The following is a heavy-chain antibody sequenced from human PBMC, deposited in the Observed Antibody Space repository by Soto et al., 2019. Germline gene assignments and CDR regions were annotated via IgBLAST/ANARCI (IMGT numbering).Heavy chain of an antibody. CDR2: IKSEPDSYTT. J-gene: IGHJ4*02. V-gene: IGHV3-72*01. CDR3: VRNDYGVLDS. D-gene: IGHD4-17*01. CDR1: GFAFSSHD. Sequence: EVHLVESGGGLVQPGGSLRLSCAASGFAFSSHDMEWVRQAPGKGLEWVGRIKSEPDSYTTEYAASLKGRFTISRDDSKKSVSLQMNSLITEDTAVYYCVRNDYGVLDSWGQGALVTVSS.